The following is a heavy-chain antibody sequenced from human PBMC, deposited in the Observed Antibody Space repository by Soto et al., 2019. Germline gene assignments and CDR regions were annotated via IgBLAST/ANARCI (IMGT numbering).Heavy chain of an antibody. J-gene: IGHJ4*02. Sequence: QVQLQESGPGLVKPSQTLSLTCTVSGGSISSGGYYWSWIRQHPGKGLEWIGYIHYSGSTSYNPSRKSRVTVSVDQSKIRFSLKLSSVTAADTAVYYCARWPQLEPRFDYWGQGTLVTVSS. V-gene: IGHV4-31*03. CDR1: GGSISSGGYY. D-gene: IGHD1-1*01. CDR2: IHYSGST. CDR3: ARWPQLEPRFDY.